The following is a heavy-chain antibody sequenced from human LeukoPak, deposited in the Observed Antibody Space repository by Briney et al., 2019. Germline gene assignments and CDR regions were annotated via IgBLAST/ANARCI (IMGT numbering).Heavy chain of an antibody. V-gene: IGHV4-59*01. D-gene: IGHD3-22*01. J-gene: IGHJ4*02. CDR2: IYYSGST. Sequence: SETLSLTCIASGGSLSSFYWSWIRQPPGKGLQWIGYIYYSGSTHSNPSLKSRVTMSVGTSKNQISLKLTSVTAADTAVYYCASSNYSDSSGYYPFDYWGQGTVVTVSS. CDR1: GGSLSSFY. CDR3: ASSNYSDSSGYYPFDY.